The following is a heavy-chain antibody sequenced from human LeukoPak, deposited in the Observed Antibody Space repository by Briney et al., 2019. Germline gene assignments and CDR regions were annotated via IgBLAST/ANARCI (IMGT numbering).Heavy chain of an antibody. D-gene: IGHD3-16*01. CDR2: IGGDGIA. CDR3: AKDRANWAIDD. CDR1: GFTFSSYW. J-gene: IGHJ4*02. Sequence: GGSLRLSCAASGFTFSSYWMHWVRQAPGKGLEWISYIGGDGIAFYADSVKGRFTASKDDARKSMYLQMNSLRVEDTAVYYCAKDRANWAIDDWGQGTQVTVSS. V-gene: IGHV3-48*04.